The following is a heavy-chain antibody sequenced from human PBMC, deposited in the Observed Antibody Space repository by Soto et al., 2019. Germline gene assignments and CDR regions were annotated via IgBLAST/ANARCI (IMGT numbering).Heavy chain of an antibody. V-gene: IGHV3-30*18. J-gene: IGHJ4*02. D-gene: IGHD3-10*01. CDR2: ISYDGSNR. CDR1: GFTFSSAW. CDR3: AKLFRGSGSHLDY. Sequence: VQLVESGGGLVKPGGSLRLSCAASGFTFSSAWMSWVRQAPGRGLEWVAVISYDGSNRYYGDSVQGRFAISRDNSKNTLYLQMNSLRAEDTALYYCAKLFRGSGSHLDYWGQGTLVTVSS.